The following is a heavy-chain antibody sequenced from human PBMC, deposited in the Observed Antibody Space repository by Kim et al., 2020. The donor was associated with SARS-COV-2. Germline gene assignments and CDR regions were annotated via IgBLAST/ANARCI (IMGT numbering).Heavy chain of an antibody. CDR1: GGTFNTYA. V-gene: IGHV1-69*13. D-gene: IGHD3-3*01. CDR2: IIPIFGTA. CDR3: ASGGWSTIFEVLRMSYFED. J-gene: IGHJ4*02. Sequence: SVKVSCKASGGTFNTYAISWVRQAPGQGLEWMGGIIPIFGTAEYAQKFQGRVTITADESTSAAYMELSSLRSEDTAVYYCASGGWSTIFEVLRMSYFEDWGQGTLVTVSS.